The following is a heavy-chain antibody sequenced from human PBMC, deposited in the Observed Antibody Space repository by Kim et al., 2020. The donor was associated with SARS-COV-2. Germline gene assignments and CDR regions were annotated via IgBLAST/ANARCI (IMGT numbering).Heavy chain of an antibody. J-gene: IGHJ5*02. V-gene: IGHV3-30-3*01. CDR1: GFTFNKYA. D-gene: IGHD7-27*01. Sequence: GGSLRLSCAASGFTFNKYALHWVRQAPGKGLDWVAVISFDGNNKYHAASVEGRFSISRDNSKSTLYLQMNSLRVEDTAVYYCMRDGDRFNWFDPWGQGTLVTVSS. CDR2: ISFDGNNK. CDR3: MRDGDRFNWFDP.